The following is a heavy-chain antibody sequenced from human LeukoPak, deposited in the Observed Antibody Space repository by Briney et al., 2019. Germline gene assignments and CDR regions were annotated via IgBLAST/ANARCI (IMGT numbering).Heavy chain of an antibody. J-gene: IGHJ4*02. CDR3: AKDQGFDYYDSSGYHLDY. CDR2: ISGRCNGI. D-gene: IGHD3-22*01. CDR1: GFTFSSHN. V-gene: IGHV3-21*01. Sequence: GGSLRLSCAASGFTFSSHNLNWGRQGPAKGLELVWTISGRCNGIFYADPFKGRCTISSVSAYNSLSLQMHSLRADDTAADYCAKDQGFDYYDSSGYHLDYWGQGTLVTVSS.